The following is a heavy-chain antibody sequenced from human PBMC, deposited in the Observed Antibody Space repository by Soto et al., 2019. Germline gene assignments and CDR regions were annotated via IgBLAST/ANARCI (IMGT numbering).Heavy chain of an antibody. V-gene: IGHV4-59*01. CDR2: IHFSGSS. CDR3: ARGGDPTAGGTGAFDI. D-gene: IGHD2-8*02. J-gene: IGHJ3*02. Sequence: PSETLSLTCTVAGGSISANYWSWVRQPPGEELEWIGYIHFSGSSSYNPSLKSRITISGDTSTNQFSLKVTSVIAADTAVYYCARGGDPTAGGTGAFDIWGQGIMVTVSS. CDR1: GGSISANY.